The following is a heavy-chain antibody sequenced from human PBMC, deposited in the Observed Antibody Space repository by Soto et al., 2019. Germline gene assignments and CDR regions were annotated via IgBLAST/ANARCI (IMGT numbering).Heavy chain of an antibody. CDR1: GGSISSYY. D-gene: IGHD4-17*01. V-gene: IGHV4-59*08. J-gene: IGHJ3*02. CDR3: ARAVATVTTSNAFDI. Sequence: SETLSLTCTVSGGSISSYYCRWIRQPPGKGLEWIGYIYYSGSTNYNPSLKSRVTISVDTSKNQFSLKLSSVTAADTAVYYCARAVATVTTSNAFDIWGQGTRVTVS. CDR2: IYYSGST.